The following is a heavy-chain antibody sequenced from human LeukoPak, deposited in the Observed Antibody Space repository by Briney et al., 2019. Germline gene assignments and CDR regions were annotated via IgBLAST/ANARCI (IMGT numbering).Heavy chain of an antibody. CDR3: ASDYYDSSGYYN. CDR2: IKPDGSQI. J-gene: IGHJ4*02. Sequence: GGSLRLSCAASGFTFSTYWMTWVRQAPGKGLEWVANIKPDGSQIYYVDSVKGRFTISRDNAKNSLYLQMNSLRAEDTAVYYCASDYYDSSGYYNWGQGTLVTVSS. D-gene: IGHD3-22*01. V-gene: IGHV3-7*01. CDR1: GFTFSTYW.